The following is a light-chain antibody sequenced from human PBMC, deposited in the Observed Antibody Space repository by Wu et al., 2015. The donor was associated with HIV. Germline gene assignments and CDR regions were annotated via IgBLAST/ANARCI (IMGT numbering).Light chain of an antibody. CDR1: QSISNY. Sequence: DIQMTQSPPSLSASVGDRVTITCRASQSISNYLNWYQQKPGKAPKLLIYAASSLQSGVPSRFSGSGSGTDFTLTISSLQPEDFATYYCQQSYSTPGTFGQGTKLEIK. CDR3: QQSYSTPGT. CDR2: AAS. V-gene: IGKV1-39*01. J-gene: IGKJ2*02.